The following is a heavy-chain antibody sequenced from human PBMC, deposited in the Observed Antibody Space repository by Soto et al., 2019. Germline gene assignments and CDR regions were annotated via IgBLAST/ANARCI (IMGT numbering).Heavy chain of an antibody. CDR3: AKGPQRDTSGNYYKRGFFDY. V-gene: IGHV3-23*01. J-gene: IGHJ4*02. CDR2: ISVSGGGT. CDR1: GFTFSNYA. Sequence: GGSLRLSCAASGFTFSNYAMNWVRQAPGKGLEWVSGISVSGGGTYYADSVKGRFTISRDNSKNTLYMQMNSLRAEDTAVYYCAKGPQRDTSGNYYKRGFFDYWGQGTLVTVSS. D-gene: IGHD3-10*01.